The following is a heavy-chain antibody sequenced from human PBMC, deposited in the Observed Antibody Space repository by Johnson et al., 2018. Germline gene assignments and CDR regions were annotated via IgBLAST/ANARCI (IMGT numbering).Heavy chain of an antibody. D-gene: IGHD3-10*01. CDR2: IYSGGGT. J-gene: IGHJ3*01. V-gene: IGHV3-53*02. CDR3: ARDSPGLRDDFDL. Sequence: EVQLLETGGGLIQXGGSXRLXCAASGFIVSSNYMNWVRQAPGKGLEWVSLIYSGGGTEYADAVKGRFTVSRDDSKNTLYIQMNSLRAEDTAMYYCARDSPGLRDDFDLWGQGAMVTVSS. CDR1: GFIVSSNY.